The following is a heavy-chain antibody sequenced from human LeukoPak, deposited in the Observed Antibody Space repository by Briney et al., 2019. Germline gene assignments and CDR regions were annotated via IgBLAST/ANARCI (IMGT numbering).Heavy chain of an antibody. D-gene: IGHD3-10*01. V-gene: IGHV4-59*12. CDR2: IYYSGST. J-gene: IGHJ5*02. CDR1: GGPISSYY. CDR3: ARGRYYYGSGSPRYNWFDP. Sequence: SETLSLTCTVSGGPISSYYWSWIRQPPGKGLEWIGYIYYSGSTNYKSSLKSRVTISVDTSKNQFSLKLSSVTAADTAVYYCARGRYYYGSGSPRYNWFDPWGQGTLVTVSS.